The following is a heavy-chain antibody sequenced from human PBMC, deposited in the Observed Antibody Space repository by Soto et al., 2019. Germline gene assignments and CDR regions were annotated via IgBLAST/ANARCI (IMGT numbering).Heavy chain of an antibody. CDR3: AKAVTDWFFGRRDWFAP. J-gene: IGHJ5*02. D-gene: IGHD3-9*01. V-gene: IGHV3-23*01. CDR1: GFTFSSYA. CDR2: ISGSGGST. Sequence: GGSLRLSCAASGFTFSSYAMSWVRQAPGKGLEWVSAISGSGGSTYYADSVKGRFTITRDNSKNTLYLQMNSLRAEDTAVYYCAKAVTDWFFGRRDWFAPWARGSLDPVSS.